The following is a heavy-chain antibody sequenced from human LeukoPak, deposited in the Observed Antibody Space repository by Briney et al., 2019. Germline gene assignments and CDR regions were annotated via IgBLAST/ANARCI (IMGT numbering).Heavy chain of an antibody. CDR1: GDSVSSNSAA. CDR3: ARGPRRYSSSSSGFDY. V-gene: IGHV6-1*01. Sequence: SQTLSLTCAISGDSVSSNSAAWNWIRQSPSRGLEWLGRTYYRPKWYNDYAVSVKSRITINPDTSKNQFSLQLNSVTPEDTAVYYCARGPRRYSSSSSGFDYWGQGTLVTVSS. D-gene: IGHD6-6*01. J-gene: IGHJ4*02. CDR2: TYYRPKWYN.